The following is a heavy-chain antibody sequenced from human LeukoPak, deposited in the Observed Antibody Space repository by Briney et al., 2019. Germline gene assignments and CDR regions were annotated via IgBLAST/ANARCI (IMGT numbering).Heavy chain of an antibody. CDR1: GGSISSGSYY. D-gene: IGHD7-27*01. CDR2: IYTSGST. V-gene: IGHV4-61*02. CDR3: ARALSGDLDY. J-gene: IGHJ4*02. Sequence: SETLSLTCTVSGGSISSGSYYWSWIRQPAGKGLEWIGRIYTSGSTNYNPSLKSRVTISVDTSKNQFSLKLSSVAAADTAVYYCARALSGDLDYWGQGTLVTVSS.